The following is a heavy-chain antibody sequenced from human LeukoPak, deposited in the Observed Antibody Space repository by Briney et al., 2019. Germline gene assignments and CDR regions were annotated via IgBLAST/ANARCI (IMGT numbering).Heavy chain of an antibody. CDR2: ISSSGSTI. Sequence: GGSLRLSCAASGFTFSSHAMSWVRQAPGKGLEWVSYISSSGSTIYYADSVKGRFTISRDNAKNSLYLQMNSLRAEDTAVYYCARALYYDYNYWGQGTLVTVSS. V-gene: IGHV3-48*04. CDR1: GFTFSSHA. J-gene: IGHJ4*02. CDR3: ARALYYDYNY. D-gene: IGHD5-12*01.